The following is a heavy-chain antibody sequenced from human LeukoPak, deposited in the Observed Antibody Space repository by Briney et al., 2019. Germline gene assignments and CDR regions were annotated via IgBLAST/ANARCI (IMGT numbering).Heavy chain of an antibody. CDR3: AKGRGYSYYYGMDV. CDR1: GFTFDDYA. J-gene: IGHJ6*02. V-gene: IGHV3-23*01. Sequence: GGSLRLSCAASGFTFDDYAMHWVRQAPGKGLEWVSAINGSGGSTYYADSVKGRFTISRDNSKNTLYLQMNSLRAEDTAVYYCAKGRGYSYYYGMDVWGQGTTVTVSS. D-gene: IGHD5-18*01. CDR2: INGSGGST.